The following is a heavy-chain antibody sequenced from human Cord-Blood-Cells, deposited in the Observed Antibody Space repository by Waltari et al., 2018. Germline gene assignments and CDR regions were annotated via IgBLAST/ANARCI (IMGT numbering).Heavy chain of an antibody. CDR3: ARAGGDRPYWYFDL. D-gene: IGHD3-10*01. J-gene: IGHJ2*01. V-gene: IGHV4-31*03. Sequence: QVQLQESGPGLVKPSQTLSLTCTVSAGSIRSGGYYWSWIRQHPGKGLEWIGYIYYSGSTYYNPSLKSRVTISVDTSKNQFSLKLSSVTAADTAVYYCARAGGDRPYWYFDLWGRGTLVTVSS. CDR1: AGSIRSGGYY. CDR2: IYYSGST.